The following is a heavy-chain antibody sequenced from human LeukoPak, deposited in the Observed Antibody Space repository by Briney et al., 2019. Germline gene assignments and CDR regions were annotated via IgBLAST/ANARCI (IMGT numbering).Heavy chain of an antibody. Sequence: SVKVSCKASGGTFSSYAISWVRPAPGQGVEWRGGIIPIFGTANYAQKFQGRVTITADESTRTAYMELSSLRSEDTAVYYCARYCSGGSCSNWFDPWGQGTLVTVSS. CDR3: ARYCSGGSCSNWFDP. J-gene: IGHJ5*02. V-gene: IGHV1-69*01. CDR2: IIPIFGTA. CDR1: GGTFSSYA. D-gene: IGHD2-15*01.